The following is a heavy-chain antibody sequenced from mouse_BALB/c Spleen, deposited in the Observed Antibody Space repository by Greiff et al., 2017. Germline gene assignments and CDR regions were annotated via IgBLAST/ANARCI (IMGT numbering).Heavy chain of an antibody. D-gene: IGHD2-1*01. CDR2: ISSGGSYT. J-gene: IGHJ3*01. CDR3: AKGGNSSFAY. CDR1: GFTFSSYA. Sequence: EVQGVESGGGLVKPGGSLKLSCAASGFTFSSYAMSWVRQTPEKRLEWVATISSGGSYTYYPDSVKGRFTISRDNAKNTLYLQMSSLRSEDTAMYYCAKGGNSSFAYWGQGTLVTVSA. V-gene: IGHV5-9-3*01.